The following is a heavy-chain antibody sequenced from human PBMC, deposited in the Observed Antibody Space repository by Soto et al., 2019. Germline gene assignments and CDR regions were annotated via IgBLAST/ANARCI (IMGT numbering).Heavy chain of an antibody. V-gene: IGHV2-26*01. D-gene: IGHD1-26*01. J-gene: IGHJ4*02. CDR1: GFSLSNARMG. CDR3: ARHGRGVGSRPLDY. Sequence: QVTLKESGPVLVTPTETLTLTCTVSGFSLSNARMGVSWIRQPPGKALEWLAHIFSNDEKSYSTSLKSRLTISKDTSKSQVVLTMTNIDPVDTATYYCARHGRGVGSRPLDYWGQGTLVTVSS. CDR2: IFSNDEK.